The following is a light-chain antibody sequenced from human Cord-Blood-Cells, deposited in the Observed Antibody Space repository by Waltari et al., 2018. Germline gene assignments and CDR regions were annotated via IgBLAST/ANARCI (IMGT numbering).Light chain of an antibody. CDR3: QSYDSSWV. Sequence: NFMLTQPHSVSEPPGKTVTISCTHSSGSIASNYVQWYQQRPGSSPTTVIYEDNQRPSGVPDRFSGSIDSSSNSASLTISGLKTEDEADYYCQSYDSSWVFGGGTKLTVL. CDR1: SGSIASNY. CDR2: EDN. J-gene: IGLJ3*02. V-gene: IGLV6-57*01.